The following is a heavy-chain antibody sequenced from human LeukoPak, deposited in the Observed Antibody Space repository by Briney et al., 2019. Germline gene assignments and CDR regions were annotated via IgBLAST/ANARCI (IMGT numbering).Heavy chain of an antibody. V-gene: IGHV3-53*01. CDR3: AVLLKTYYYGSGDDI. CDR1: AFTVSSTY. D-gene: IGHD3-10*01. CDR2: IYSGGTT. Sequence: GGSLRLSCAASAFTVSSTYMSWVRQAPGKGLEWVSVIYSGGTTYYADSVKGRFTISRDNSKNTLYLQMNSLRDEDTAVYYCAVLLKTYYYGSGDDIWGQGTMVTVSS. J-gene: IGHJ3*02.